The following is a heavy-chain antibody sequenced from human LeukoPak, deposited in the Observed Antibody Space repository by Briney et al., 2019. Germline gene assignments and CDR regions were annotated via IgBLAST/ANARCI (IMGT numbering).Heavy chain of an antibody. Sequence: ASVKVSGKGSGYTFTNYYLHWVRQAPGQGGEWMGWMNPNSGATEYQQNFQGRVTMTRDTSISTAYLEVFSLTSDDAAVYYCARGAYYGDNFPLHYWGQGSLVIVSS. D-gene: IGHD4-23*01. CDR1: GYTFTNYY. CDR3: ARGAYYGDNFPLHY. V-gene: IGHV1-2*02. J-gene: IGHJ4*02. CDR2: MNPNSGAT.